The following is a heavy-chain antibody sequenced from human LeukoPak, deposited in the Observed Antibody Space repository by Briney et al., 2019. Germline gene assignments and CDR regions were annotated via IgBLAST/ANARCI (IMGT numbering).Heavy chain of an antibody. CDR2: ITGSGGNT. Sequence: GGSLRLSCGVSGFIFSSYAMNWVRRARGKGLECVSLITGSGGNTYYADSVKGRFTISRENSKNTLYLQMDSLRADDTAVYSCAKAAGSTYGSEYFHYWGQGTLVTVSS. CDR1: GFIFSSYA. CDR3: AKAAGSTYGSEYFHY. V-gene: IGHV3-23*01. J-gene: IGHJ4*02. D-gene: IGHD5-18*01.